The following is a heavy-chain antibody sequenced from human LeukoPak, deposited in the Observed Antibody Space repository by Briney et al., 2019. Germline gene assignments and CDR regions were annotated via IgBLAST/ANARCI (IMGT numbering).Heavy chain of an antibody. V-gene: IGHV3-23*01. J-gene: IGHJ4*02. D-gene: IGHD1-26*01. CDR3: ARDLHGGSGSYFDY. CDR2: INGGGDIT. Sequence: GESLKLSCEGSRYSFDSYAMTWVRQAPGKGLEWVSSINGGGDITYYAESEKGRFTVSRDNSKNTLFLQMNSLRAEDTAVYYCARDLHGGSGSYFDYWGQGTLVTVSS. CDR1: RYSFDSYA.